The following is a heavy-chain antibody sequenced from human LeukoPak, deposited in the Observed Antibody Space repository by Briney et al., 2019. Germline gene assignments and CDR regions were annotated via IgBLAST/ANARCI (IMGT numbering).Heavy chain of an antibody. Sequence: SSETLSLTCTVSGGSISSSSYYWGWIRQPPGKGLEWIGSIYYSGGTYYNPSLKSRVTISVDTSKNQFSLKLSSVTAADTAVYYCARRSIYGSGRNTFDYWGQGTLVTVSS. J-gene: IGHJ4*02. CDR1: GGSISSSSYY. CDR2: IYYSGGT. V-gene: IGHV4-39*01. D-gene: IGHD3-10*01. CDR3: ARRSIYGSGRNTFDY.